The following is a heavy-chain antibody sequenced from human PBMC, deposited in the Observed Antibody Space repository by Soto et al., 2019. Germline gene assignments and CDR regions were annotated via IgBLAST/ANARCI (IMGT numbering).Heavy chain of an antibody. CDR1: GGTFNSYG. CDR3: ARSIGSSSIYFDY. V-gene: IGHV1-69*13. CDR2: IIPIFGTA. Sequence: GASVKVSCKASGGTFNSYGINWVRQAPGQGLEWMGGIIPIFGTAKYAQKFQGRVTITADESTSTAYMELSSLTSEDTAVYYCARSIGSSSIYFDYWGQGTLVTVSS. J-gene: IGHJ4*02. D-gene: IGHD6-6*01.